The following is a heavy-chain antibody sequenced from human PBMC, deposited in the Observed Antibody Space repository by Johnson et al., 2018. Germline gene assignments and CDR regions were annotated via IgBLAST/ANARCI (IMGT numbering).Heavy chain of an antibody. Sequence: QVQLQQWGAGLLKPSETLFLTCAVYGQSISGYYWSWIRQPPGKGREWTGEIIHSGSTNYNPSLKSRVTISVDTSKNQFSLKLSSVTAPDTAVYYCARLYGGKRSAIAFDIWGQGTMVIVSS. D-gene: IGHD2-8*01. V-gene: IGHV4-34*12. CDR2: IIHSGST. CDR3: ARLYGGKRSAIAFDI. J-gene: IGHJ3*02. CDR1: GQSISGYY.